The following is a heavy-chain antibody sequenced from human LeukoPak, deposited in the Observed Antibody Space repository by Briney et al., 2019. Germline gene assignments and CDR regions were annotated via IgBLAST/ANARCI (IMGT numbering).Heavy chain of an antibody. CDR3: ARASYDFLTAYYIDY. Sequence: PSETLSLTCTVSGGSISSYYWSWIRQPPGKGLEWIGYIYYSGSTNYNPSLKSRVTISVDTSKNQFSLKLTSVTAADTAVYYCARASYDFLTAYYIDYWGPGTLVTVSS. D-gene: IGHD3-9*01. CDR1: GGSISSYY. CDR2: IYYSGST. J-gene: IGHJ4*02. V-gene: IGHV4-59*12.